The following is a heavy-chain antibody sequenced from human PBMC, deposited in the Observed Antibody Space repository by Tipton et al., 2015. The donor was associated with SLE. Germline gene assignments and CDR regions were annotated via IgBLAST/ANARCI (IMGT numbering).Heavy chain of an antibody. D-gene: IGHD5-12*01. CDR3: ARAPAPSGYIFDF. V-gene: IGHV4-31*03. J-gene: IGHJ4*02. CDR1: SGSISSAGYY. CDR2: VYSGGTT. Sequence: TLSLTCTVSSGSISSAGYYWSWIRQHPGKGLEWIGYVYSGGTTYYNPSLKGRLTISLDTPEKQFSLKLSSVTAAATAVYYCARAPAPSGYIFDFWGQGALVTVSS.